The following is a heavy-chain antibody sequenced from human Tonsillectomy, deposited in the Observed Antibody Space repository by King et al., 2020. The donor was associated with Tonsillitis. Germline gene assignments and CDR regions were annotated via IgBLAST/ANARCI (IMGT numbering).Heavy chain of an antibody. D-gene: IGHD3-10*01. V-gene: IGHV4-4*01. CDR2: IYHSGST. J-gene: IGHJ6*02. CDR1: DDSIRTSNW. Sequence: QLQESGPGLVKPPGTLSLTCAVSDDSIRTSNWWSWVRQPPGTGLEWIGEIYHSGSTNCHPSLKSRVTISGDKSKNQVSLKLSSLTAADTAVYWWARGYYGSGNGLYVWGQGTTVTVSS. CDR3: ARGYYGSGNGLYV.